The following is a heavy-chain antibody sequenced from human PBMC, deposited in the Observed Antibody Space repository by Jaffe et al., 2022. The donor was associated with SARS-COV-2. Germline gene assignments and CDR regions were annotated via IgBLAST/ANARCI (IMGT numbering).Heavy chain of an antibody. D-gene: IGHD6-19*01. CDR1: GFTFSAYS. Sequence: VQLVESGGGLVQPGGSLRLSCAASGFTFSAYSMNWVRQAPGKGLEWVSYIGSSDSSVYYADSVKGRFTISRDNARNSLYLQMNSLRAEDTAVYYCARDSSGWFFSPYWGQGILVTVSS. V-gene: IGHV3-48*01. CDR2: IGSSDSSV. CDR3: ARDSSGWFFSPY. J-gene: IGHJ4*02.